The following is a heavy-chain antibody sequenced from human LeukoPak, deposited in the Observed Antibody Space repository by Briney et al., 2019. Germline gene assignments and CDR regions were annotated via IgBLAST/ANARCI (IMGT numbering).Heavy chain of an antibody. D-gene: IGHD2-21*02. CDR2: ISGSGGST. CDR3: AKDLSGGDCPDY. J-gene: IGHJ4*02. V-gene: IGHV3-23*01. CDR1: GYTFSSYA. Sequence: GGSLRLSCAASGYTFSSYAMSWVRQAPGKGLEWVSAISGSGGSTYYADSVKGLFTISRDNSKNTLYLQMNSLRAEDTAVYYCAKDLSGGDCPDYWGQGTLVTVSS.